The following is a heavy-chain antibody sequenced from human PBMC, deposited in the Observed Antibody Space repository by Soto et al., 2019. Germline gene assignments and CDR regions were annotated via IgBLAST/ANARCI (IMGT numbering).Heavy chain of an antibody. CDR3: PRCSLVVVPAPGFDP. CDR1: GGSISSGGYY. D-gene: IGHD2-2*01. Sequence: SATLSLTCTVSGGSISSGGYYWSWIRQHPGKGLEWIGYIYYSGTTYYNPSLKSRVTISVDTSKNQFSLKLSSVSAADTALYSCPRCSLVVVPAPGFDPWGRGTLVTVSS. CDR2: IYYSGTT. J-gene: IGHJ5*02. V-gene: IGHV4-31*03.